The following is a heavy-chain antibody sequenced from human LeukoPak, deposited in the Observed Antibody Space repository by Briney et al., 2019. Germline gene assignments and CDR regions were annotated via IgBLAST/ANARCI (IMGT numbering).Heavy chain of an antibody. CDR1: GYTFTGYY. CDR3: ARAVQPYCSSTSCYFTGYNWFDP. Sequence: GASVKVSCKASGYTFTGYYMHWVRQAPGQGLEWMGWINPNSGGTNYAQKFQGRVTMIRDTSISTAYMELSRLRSDDTAVYYCARAVQPYCSSTSCYFTGYNWFDPWGQGTLVTVSS. D-gene: IGHD2-2*01. J-gene: IGHJ5*02. V-gene: IGHV1-2*02. CDR2: INPNSGGT.